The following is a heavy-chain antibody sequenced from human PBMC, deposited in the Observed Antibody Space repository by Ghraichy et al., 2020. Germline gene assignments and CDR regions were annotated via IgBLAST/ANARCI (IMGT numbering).Heavy chain of an antibody. Sequence: ASVKVSCKASGYTFTSYAMHWVRQAPGQRLEWMGWINAGNGNTKYSQKFQGRVTITRDTSASTAYMELGSLRSEDTAVYYCAREGVLRFLEWVSNNWFDPWGQGTLVTVSS. CDR3: AREGVLRFLEWVSNNWFDP. CDR2: INAGNGNT. D-gene: IGHD3-3*01. J-gene: IGHJ5*02. CDR1: GYTFTSYA. V-gene: IGHV1-3*01.